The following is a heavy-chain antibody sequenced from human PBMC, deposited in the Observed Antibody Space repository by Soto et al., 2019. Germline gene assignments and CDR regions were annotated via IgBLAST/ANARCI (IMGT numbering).Heavy chain of an antibody. CDR3: ASLHYYDSSGPTTGYFQH. Sequence: SGGSLRLSCAASGFTVISNYMSWGRQAPGKGLEWVSVIYSGGSTYYADSVKGRFTISRDNSKNTLYLQMNSLRAEDTAVYYCASLHYYDSSGPTTGYFQHWGQGTLVTVSS. V-gene: IGHV3-53*01. J-gene: IGHJ1*01. CDR2: IYSGGST. CDR1: GFTVISNY. D-gene: IGHD3-22*01.